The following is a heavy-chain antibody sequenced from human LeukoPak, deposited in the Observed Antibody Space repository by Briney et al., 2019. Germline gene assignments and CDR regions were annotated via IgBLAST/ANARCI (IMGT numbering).Heavy chain of an antibody. CDR1: GFTFSRYT. Sequence: PGGSLRLSCAASGFTFSRYTMHWVRQAPGKGLEWVALVSDDGSNKYYVESVKGRFTISRDNSKNTLYLQMNSLRPEDTALYYCASLYCSGGSCYDVDGVDPWGQGTLVSVSS. D-gene: IGHD2-15*01. CDR2: VSDDGSNK. CDR3: ASLYCSGGSCYDVDGVDP. J-gene: IGHJ5*02. V-gene: IGHV3-30-3*01.